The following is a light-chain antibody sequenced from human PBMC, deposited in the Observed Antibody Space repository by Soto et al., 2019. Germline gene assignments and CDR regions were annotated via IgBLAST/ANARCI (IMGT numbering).Light chain of an antibody. J-gene: IGKJ1*01. V-gene: IGKV1-5*03. CDR1: QSISSW. Sequence: DIQVTQSPSTLAASLVDRVAITCRASQSISSWLAWYQQKPGKAPKLLIYKASSLESGVPSRFSGSGSGTEFTLTISSLQPDDFATYYCQQYNSYSWTFGQGTKVDIK. CDR3: QQYNSYSWT. CDR2: KAS.